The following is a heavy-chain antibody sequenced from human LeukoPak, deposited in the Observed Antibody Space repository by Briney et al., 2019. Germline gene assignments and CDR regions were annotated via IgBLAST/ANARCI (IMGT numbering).Heavy chain of an antibody. D-gene: IGHD1-26*01. CDR3: AATRVGATYDAFDI. V-gene: IGHV1-69*02. CDR1: GGAFSSYT. J-gene: IGHJ3*02. Sequence: SVKVSXKASGGAFSSYTISWVRQAPGQGLEWMGRIIPILGIANYAQKFQGRVTITADKSTSTAYMELSSLRSEDTAVYYCAATRVGATYDAFDIWGQGTMVTVSS. CDR2: IIPILGIA.